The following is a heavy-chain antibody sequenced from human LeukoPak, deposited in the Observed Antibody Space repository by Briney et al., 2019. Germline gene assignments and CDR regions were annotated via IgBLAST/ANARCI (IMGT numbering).Heavy chain of an antibody. J-gene: IGHJ4*02. CDR1: GGSISSSSYY. D-gene: IGHD3-22*01. CDR3: ARVPDHYDSSGYYSVFDY. Sequence: SETLSLTCTVSGGSISSSSYYWGWIRQPPGKGLEWIGSIYYSGSTYYNPSLESRVTISVDTSKNQFSLKLSSVTAADTAVYYCARVPDHYDSSGYYSVFDYWGQGTLVTVSS. V-gene: IGHV4-39*07. CDR2: IYYSGST.